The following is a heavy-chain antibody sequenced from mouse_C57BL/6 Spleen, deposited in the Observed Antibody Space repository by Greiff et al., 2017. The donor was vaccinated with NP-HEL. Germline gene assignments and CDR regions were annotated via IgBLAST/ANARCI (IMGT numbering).Heavy chain of an antibody. V-gene: IGHV5-4*01. CDR3: ARDTGELGRNYAMDY. CDR2: ISDGGSYT. J-gene: IGHJ4*01. D-gene: IGHD4-1*01. CDR1: GFTFSSYA. Sequence: EVMLVESGGGLVKPGGSLKLSCAASGFTFSSYAMSWVRQTPEKRLEWVATISDGGSYTYYPDNVKGRFTISRDNAKNNLYLQMSHLKSEDTAMYYCARDTGELGRNYAMDYWGQGTSVTVSS.